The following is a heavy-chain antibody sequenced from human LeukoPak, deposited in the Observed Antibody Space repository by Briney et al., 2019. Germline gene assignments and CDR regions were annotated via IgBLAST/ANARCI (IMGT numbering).Heavy chain of an antibody. V-gene: IGHV1-46*01. CDR1: GYTFTSYY. CDR2: INPSGGST. D-gene: IGHD4-23*01. CDR3: ARDRVGVVTPGDAFDI. J-gene: IGHJ3*02. Sequence: ASVKVSCKASGYTFTSYYMHWVRQAPGQGPEWMGIINPSGGSTSYAQKFQGRVTMTRDTSTSTVYMELSSLRSEDAAVYYCARDRVGVVTPGDAFDIWGQGTMVTVSS.